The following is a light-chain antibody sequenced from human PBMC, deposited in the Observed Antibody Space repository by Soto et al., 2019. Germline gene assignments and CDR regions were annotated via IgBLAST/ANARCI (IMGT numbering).Light chain of an antibody. J-gene: IGKJ2*01. CDR3: QQYNNWPPT. Sequence: EIVMTQSPATLSVSPGERVTLSCRASQSLSSNLAWYQQKPGQAPSLLIDAASTRTTGIPARFSGSGSGTEFTLTISSLQPEDFAVYYCQQYNNWPPTFGQGTKVDIK. V-gene: IGKV3-15*01. CDR1: QSLSSN. CDR2: AAS.